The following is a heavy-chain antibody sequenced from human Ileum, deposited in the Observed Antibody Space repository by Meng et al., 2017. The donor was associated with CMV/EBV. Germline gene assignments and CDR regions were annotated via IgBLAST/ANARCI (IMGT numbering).Heavy chain of an antibody. CDR1: GYTFPNYF. CDR3: ARGQGYFDY. J-gene: IGHJ4*02. Sequence: KISCKAYGYTFPNYFIHWVRQAPGQGLEWMGIINPSGGSTNYAQRFQGRFTMTRDTSTNTVYMELRSLTSEDTAVYYCARGQGYFDYWGQGTLVTVSS. V-gene: IGHV1-46*01. CDR2: INPSGGST.